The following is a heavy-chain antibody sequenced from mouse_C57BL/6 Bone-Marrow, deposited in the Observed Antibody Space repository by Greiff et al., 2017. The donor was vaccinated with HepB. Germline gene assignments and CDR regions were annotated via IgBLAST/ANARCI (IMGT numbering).Heavy chain of an antibody. Sequence: VQLQQSGPELVKPGASVKISCKASGYSFTSYYIHWVKQRPGQGLEWIGWIYPGSGNTKYNEKFKGKATLTADTSSSTAYMQLSSLTSEDSAVYYCARSGTTVVEADFDYWGQGTTLTVSS. J-gene: IGHJ2*01. CDR3: ARSGTTVVEADFDY. D-gene: IGHD1-1*01. V-gene: IGHV1-66*01. CDR2: IYPGSGNT. CDR1: GYSFTSYY.